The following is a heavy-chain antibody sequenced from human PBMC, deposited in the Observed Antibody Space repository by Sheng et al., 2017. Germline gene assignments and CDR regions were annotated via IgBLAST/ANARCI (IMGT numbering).Heavy chain of an antibody. V-gene: IGHV4-59*01. CDR2: IYYSGST. CDR3: ARAAYCGGDCYTYYMDV. D-gene: IGHD2-21*01. Sequence: QVQLQESGPGLVKPSETLSLTCTVSGGSISSYYWSWIRQPPGRDWSGLGSIYYSGSTNYNPSLKSRVTISVDTSKNQFSLKLSSVTAADTAVYYCARAAYCGGDCYTYYMDVWGKGTTVTVSS. CDR1: GGSISSYY. J-gene: IGHJ6*03.